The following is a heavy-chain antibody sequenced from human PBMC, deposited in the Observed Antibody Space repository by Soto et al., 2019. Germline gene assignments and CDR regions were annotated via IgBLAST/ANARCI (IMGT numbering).Heavy chain of an antibody. CDR1: GFTFSSYG. V-gene: IGHV3-30*18. CDR2: MSSDGSNK. CDR3: AKSSERWVGATCDY. Sequence: QVQLVESGGGVVQPGRSLRLSCAASGFTFSSYGMHWVRQAPGKGLEWVAVMSSDGSNKFYADSVKGRFTISRDNCKDTLYLQMNSLGAEDTAVYYCAKSSERWVGATCDYWGQGTLVTVSS. J-gene: IGHJ4*02. D-gene: IGHD1-26*01.